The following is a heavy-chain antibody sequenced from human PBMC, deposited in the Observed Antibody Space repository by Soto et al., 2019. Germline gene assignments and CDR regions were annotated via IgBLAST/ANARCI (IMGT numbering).Heavy chain of an antibody. V-gene: IGHV3-11*01. D-gene: IGHD3-22*01. Sequence: GSLRLSCAASGFTFSDNYMSWIRQAPGKGLEWVSYISSSGSIIYYADSVKGRFTISRDNAKNSLYLQMNSLRAEDTAVYYCARDLGYYESDGYFDYWGQGALVTVSS. CDR2: ISSSGSII. J-gene: IGHJ4*02. CDR3: ARDLGYYESDGYFDY. CDR1: GFTFSDNY.